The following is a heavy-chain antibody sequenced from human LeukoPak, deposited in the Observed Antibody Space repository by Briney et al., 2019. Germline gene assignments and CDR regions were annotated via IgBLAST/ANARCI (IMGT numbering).Heavy chain of an antibody. CDR3: ARDQYDTWSRRGNFDS. J-gene: IGHJ4*02. V-gene: IGHV3-7*03. CDR2: IKLDGSEK. Sequence: GGSLRLSCVAAGFTFGKYWMSWVRQAPGKGLEWVANIKLDGSEKNYVDSVKGRFTISRDNTKNSLYLQMNSLRAEDTAVFYCARDQYDTWSRRGNFDSWGQGTLVIVSS. CDR1: GFTFGKYW. D-gene: IGHD3-3*01.